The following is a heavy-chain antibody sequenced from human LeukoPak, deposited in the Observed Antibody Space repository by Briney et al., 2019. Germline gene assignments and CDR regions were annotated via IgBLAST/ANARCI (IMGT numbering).Heavy chain of an antibody. CDR3: ARGGCGGGNCYSGTGWFES. V-gene: IGHV3-11*05. D-gene: IGHD2-21*02. Sequence: GGSLRLTCEASGFLFHGYYMSWVRQAPGKGLEWIAYITSESIPQYADSVRGRFTISRDNAQSSVSLQMDSLRAEDTAVYYCARGGCGGGNCYSGTGWFESWGQGALVIVST. CDR1: GFLFHGYY. J-gene: IGHJ5*01. CDR2: ITSESIP.